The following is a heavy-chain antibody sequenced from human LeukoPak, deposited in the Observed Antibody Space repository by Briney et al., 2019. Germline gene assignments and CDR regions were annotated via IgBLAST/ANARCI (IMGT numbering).Heavy chain of an antibody. Sequence: SETLSLTCTVSGGSISSATYNWSWIRQPAGKGLEWIGRINTSGGTNYNPSLKSRVTISADTSKNQFSLELNSVTAADTAVYYCARVSVDIVATNWFDPWGQGTLVTVSS. CDR3: ARVSVDIVATNWFDP. CDR1: GGSISSATYN. J-gene: IGHJ5*02. V-gene: IGHV4-61*02. CDR2: INTSGGT. D-gene: IGHD5-12*01.